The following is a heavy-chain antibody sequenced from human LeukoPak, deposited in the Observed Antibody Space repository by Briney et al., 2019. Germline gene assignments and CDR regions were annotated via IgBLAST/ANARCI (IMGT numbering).Heavy chain of an antibody. CDR3: ARDRYCSGGSCSSVRFDP. J-gene: IGHJ5*02. CDR2: IASGGDIT. Sequence: GGSLRPSRVASGFTFSGFSMSWVRQPPGKGLEWVSVIASGGDITYYADSVKGRFTISRDNSKSTLYLQLNSLRAEDTALYYCARDRYCSGGSCSSVRFDPWGQGTLVTVSS. V-gene: IGHV3-23*01. D-gene: IGHD2-15*01. CDR1: GFTFSGFS.